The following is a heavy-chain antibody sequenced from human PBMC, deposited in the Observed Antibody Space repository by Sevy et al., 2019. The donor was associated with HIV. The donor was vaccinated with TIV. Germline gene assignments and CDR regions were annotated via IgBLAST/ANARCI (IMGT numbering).Heavy chain of an antibody. D-gene: IGHD3-16*01. CDR2: ISSDSSRI. CDR1: GFTFSNYD. V-gene: IGHV3-48*01. CDR3: ARDGGYTDQGMDV. Sequence: GESLKISCAASGFTFSNYDMNWVRQAPGKGVEWVSYISSDSSRIYYADSVKGRLTISRDNAKNSLYVQMNRLRAEDTAVYYCARDGGYTDQGMDVWGQGTTVTVSS. J-gene: IGHJ6*02.